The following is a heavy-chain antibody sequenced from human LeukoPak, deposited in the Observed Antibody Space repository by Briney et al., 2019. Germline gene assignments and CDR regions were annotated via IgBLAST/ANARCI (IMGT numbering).Heavy chain of an antibody. CDR1: GGSISSYY. V-gene: IGHV4-59*12. Sequence: SETLSLTCTVSGGSISSYYWSWIRQPPGKGLEWIGYIYYSGSTNYNPSLKSRVTISVDTSKNQFSLKLSSVTAADTAMFYCARETSLHIFDSWGQGTLVTVSS. D-gene: IGHD2-21*01. CDR3: ARETSLHIFDS. CDR2: IYYSGST. J-gene: IGHJ4*02.